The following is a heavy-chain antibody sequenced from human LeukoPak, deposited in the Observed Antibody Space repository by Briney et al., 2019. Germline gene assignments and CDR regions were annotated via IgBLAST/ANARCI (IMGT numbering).Heavy chain of an antibody. CDR1: GFTFSSYE. D-gene: IGHD3-10*01. Sequence: GGSLRLSCAASGFTFSSYEMNWVRQAPGKGLEWVSYISSSGSTIYYADSVKGRFTISRDNAKNSLYLQMNSLRAEDTAVYYCASSGGTYGSGSYYLYYYYGMDVWGQGTTVTVSS. J-gene: IGHJ6*02. CDR2: ISSSGSTI. V-gene: IGHV3-48*03. CDR3: ASSGGTYGSGSYYLYYYYGMDV.